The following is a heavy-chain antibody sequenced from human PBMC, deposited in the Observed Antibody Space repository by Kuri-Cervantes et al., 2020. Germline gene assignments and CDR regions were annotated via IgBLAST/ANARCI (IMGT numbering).Heavy chain of an antibody. D-gene: IGHD1-26*01. J-gene: IGHJ4*02. CDR3: AREGGGSYPPGYDS. CDR1: RFTFSTYA. CDR2: ISSSSSYI. V-gene: IGHV3-21*03. Sequence: GGSLRLSCAASRFTFSTYAMSWVRQAPGKGLEWVSSISSSSSYIYYADSVKGRFTISRDDAKNSLHLQMNSLGAEDTAVYYCAREGGGSYPPGYDSWGQGTLVTVSS.